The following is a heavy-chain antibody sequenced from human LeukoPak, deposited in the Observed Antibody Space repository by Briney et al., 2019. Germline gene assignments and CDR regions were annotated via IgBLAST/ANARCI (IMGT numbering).Heavy chain of an antibody. CDR2: IYYSGST. CDR3: AGDSSMGV. CDR1: GGSIRSYY. V-gene: IGHV4-59*01. Sequence: SETLSLTCTVSGGSIRSYYWSWIRQPPGKGLEWIANIYYSGSTNYNPSLKSRVIISLDTPKNQFSLKLSSVTAADAAVYYCAGDSSMGVWGRGTTVTVSS. J-gene: IGHJ6*02.